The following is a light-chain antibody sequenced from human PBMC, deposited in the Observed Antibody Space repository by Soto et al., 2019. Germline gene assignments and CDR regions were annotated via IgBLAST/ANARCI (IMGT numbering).Light chain of an antibody. Sequence: DIQMTQSPSSLSASVGDRVTITCRASQSIASYLNWYQQKPGKAPKLLIYKASTLKSGVPSRFSGSGSGTEFTLSISSLQPEDFATYYCQQSYSGPLTFGGGTKVDI. CDR3: QQSYSGPLT. V-gene: IGKV1-39*01. J-gene: IGKJ4*01. CDR1: QSIASY. CDR2: KAS.